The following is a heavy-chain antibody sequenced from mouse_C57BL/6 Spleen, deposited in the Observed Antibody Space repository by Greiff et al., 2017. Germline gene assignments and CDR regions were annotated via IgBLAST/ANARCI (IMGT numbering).Heavy chain of an antibody. CDR2: IHPSDSAT. Sequence: QVQLKQPGAELVKPGASVKVSCKASGYTFTSYWMHWVKQRPGQGLEWIGRIHPSDSATTYNQKFKGKATLTVDNSSSTAYMQLSSLTSEDSAVYYCALSYDYGNAMDYWGQGTSVTVSS. CDR3: ALSYDYGNAMDY. CDR1: GYTFTSYW. J-gene: IGHJ4*01. D-gene: IGHD1-1*01. V-gene: IGHV1-74*01.